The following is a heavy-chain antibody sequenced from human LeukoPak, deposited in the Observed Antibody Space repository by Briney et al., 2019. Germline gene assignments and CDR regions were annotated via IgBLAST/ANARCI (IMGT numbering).Heavy chain of an antibody. CDR1: GFTFGDYA. CDR2: IRSKAYGGTT. Sequence: GRSLRLSCTASGFTFGDYAMSWVRQAPGKGLEWVGFIRSKAYGGTTEYAASVKGRFTISRDDSKSIAYLQMNSLKTEDTAVYYCTRDPAYDSVDGYYSDYYMDVWGKGTTVTVSS. CDR3: TRDPAYDSVDGYYSDYYMDV. V-gene: IGHV3-49*04. J-gene: IGHJ6*03. D-gene: IGHD3-22*01.